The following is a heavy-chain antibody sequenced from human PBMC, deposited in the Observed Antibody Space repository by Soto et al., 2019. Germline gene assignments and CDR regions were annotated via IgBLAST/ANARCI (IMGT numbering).Heavy chain of an antibody. D-gene: IGHD5-12*01. CDR3: WLHDKTALPPLDS. V-gene: IGHV1-69*06. CDR2: TITAFGTA. CDR1: GAGDPFSNYG. J-gene: IGHJ4*02. Sequence: QVHLVQSGAEVKSPGSAVKVSCQVSGAGDPFSNYGLNWVRQAPGQGLEWMGGTITAFGTANYAEKFQGRVPISADTSTTTAYMELISLRSDDMAVYYCWLHDKTALPPLDSWGQGTLVSVSS.